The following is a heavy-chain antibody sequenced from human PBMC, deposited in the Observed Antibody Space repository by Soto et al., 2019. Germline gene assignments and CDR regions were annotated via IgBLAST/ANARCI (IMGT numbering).Heavy chain of an antibody. CDR2: ISYDGSNK. V-gene: IGHV3-30-3*01. CDR1: GFTFSSYA. J-gene: IGHJ4*02. Sequence: QVQLVESGGGVVQPGRSLRLSCAASGFTFSSYAMHWVRQAPDKGLEWVAVISYDGSNKYYADSVKGRFTISRDNSKNTLYLQMNSLRAEDTAVYYCARDRVAVAGKGGVDYWGQGTLVTVSS. CDR3: ARDRVAVAGKGGVDY. D-gene: IGHD6-19*01.